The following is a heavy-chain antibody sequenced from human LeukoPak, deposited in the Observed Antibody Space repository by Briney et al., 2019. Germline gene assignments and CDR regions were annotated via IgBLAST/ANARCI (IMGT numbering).Heavy chain of an antibody. J-gene: IGHJ4*02. CDR2: INSDGSST. D-gene: IGHD6-6*01. V-gene: IGHV3-74*01. CDR3: AREVSSSAGMNY. CDR1: GFTFSSYW. Sequence: GGSLRLSCAASGFTFSSYWMHWVRQAPGKGLVWVSRINSDGSSTNYADSVKGRFTISRDNAKNTLYLQMNGLRAEDTAVYYCAREVSSSAGMNYWGQGTLVTVSS.